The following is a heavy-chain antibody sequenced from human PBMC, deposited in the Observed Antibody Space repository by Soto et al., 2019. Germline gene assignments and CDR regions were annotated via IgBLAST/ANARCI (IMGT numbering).Heavy chain of an antibody. Sequence: PSETLSLTCSVSGGSVSSDSHYWSGIRHPPGKPLEWIGFIYSSGSTNYNPSLKSRVTMSVDTSKNQFSLRLRSVIVADTAVYHCAKFVRSCGGTTCYTRADVWGQGTTVTVSS. CDR2: IYSSGST. D-gene: IGHD2-15*01. J-gene: IGHJ6*02. CDR1: GGSVSSDSHY. V-gene: IGHV4-61*01. CDR3: AKFVRSCGGTTCYTRADV.